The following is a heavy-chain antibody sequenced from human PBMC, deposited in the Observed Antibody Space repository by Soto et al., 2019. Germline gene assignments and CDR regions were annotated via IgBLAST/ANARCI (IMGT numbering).Heavy chain of an antibody. D-gene: IGHD6-25*01. J-gene: IGHJ3*01. CDR3: ARDDALSGRARAFDG. V-gene: IGHV1-18*01. Sequence: QGRLVQSGTVVTEPGASVKFSCKASGYTFSTYYISWVRQAPGQGLQWLGWISGFNGNTFSPQEVQDRVVMTMDTWTTTAYMELTSRRAADTAVYYCARDDALSGRARAFDGWGKGTLFIVSS. CDR1: GYTFSTYY. CDR2: ISGFNGNT.